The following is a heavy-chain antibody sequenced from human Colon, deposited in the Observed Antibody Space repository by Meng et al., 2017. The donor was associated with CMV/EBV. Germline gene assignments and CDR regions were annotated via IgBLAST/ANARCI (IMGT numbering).Heavy chain of an antibody. CDR1: RFTFDDYA. Sequence: GGSLRLSCAASRFTFDDYAMHWVRQAPGKGLEWVSGITWNSDIIAYADSVKGRFTIPRDNAKNSLYLQMNSLRTEDMALYYCAKDVSDSITSVMDVWGQGTTVTVSS. J-gene: IGHJ6*02. CDR2: ITWNSDII. D-gene: IGHD1-14*01. CDR3: AKDVSDSITSVMDV. V-gene: IGHV3-9*03.